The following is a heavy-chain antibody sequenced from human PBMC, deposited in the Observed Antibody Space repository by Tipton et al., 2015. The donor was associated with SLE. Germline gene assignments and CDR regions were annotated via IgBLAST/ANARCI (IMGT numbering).Heavy chain of an antibody. CDR1: GYSISSGYY. V-gene: IGHV4-38-2*02. CDR3: ALRGGGSSSDY. Sequence: TLSLTCIVSGYSISSGYYWGWFRQPPGTGLEWIGSIYHSGSTYYNSSLKSRVTISVDTSKNQFSLNLNSVNAADTAVYYCALRGGGSSSDYWGQGTLVSVSS. CDR2: IYHSGST. D-gene: IGHD2-15*01. J-gene: IGHJ4*02.